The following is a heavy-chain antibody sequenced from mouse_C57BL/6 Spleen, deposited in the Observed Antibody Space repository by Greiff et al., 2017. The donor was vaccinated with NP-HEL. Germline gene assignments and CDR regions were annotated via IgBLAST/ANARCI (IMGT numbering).Heavy chain of an antibody. Sequence: VQLQQPGAELVKPGASVKLSCTASGFTFKDYYMHWVKQRTDQGLEWIGRIDPDDGDTKYAQKFQGKATITADTSSNTAYLQLSSLTSEDTAMYYCASRIYYPLAYWGQGTLVTVSA. D-gene: IGHD2-1*01. CDR1: GFTFKDYY. CDR2: IDPDDGDT. V-gene: IGHV14-2*01. J-gene: IGHJ3*01. CDR3: ASRIYYPLAY.